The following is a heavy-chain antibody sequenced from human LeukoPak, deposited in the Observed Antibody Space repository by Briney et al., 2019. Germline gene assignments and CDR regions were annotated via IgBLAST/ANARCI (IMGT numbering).Heavy chain of an antibody. CDR1: GFTFSSYS. V-gene: IGHV3-21*01. Sequence: GGSLRLSCAASGFTFSSYSMNWVRQAPGKGLEWVSSISSSSSYIYYADSVKGRFTISRDNAKNSLYLQMNSLRAEDTAVYYCARDPSTVYYYDSSGYPPDYWGQGTLVTVSS. CDR3: ARDPSTVYYYDSSGYPPDY. J-gene: IGHJ4*02. CDR2: ISSSSSYI. D-gene: IGHD3-22*01.